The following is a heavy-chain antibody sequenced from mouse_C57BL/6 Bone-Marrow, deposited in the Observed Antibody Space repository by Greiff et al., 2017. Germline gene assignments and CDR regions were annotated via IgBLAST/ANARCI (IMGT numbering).Heavy chain of an antibody. D-gene: IGHD1-1*01. CDR3: ARDRPFITTVVAPFAY. J-gene: IGHJ3*01. Sequence: EVQGVESGGGLVKPGGSLKLSCAASGFTFSSYAMSWVRQTPEKRLEWVATISDGGSYTYYPDNVKGRFTISRENAKNNLYLQMSHLKSEDTAMYYCARDRPFITTVVAPFAYWGQGTLVTVSA. CDR1: GFTFSSYA. V-gene: IGHV5-4*01. CDR2: ISDGGSYT.